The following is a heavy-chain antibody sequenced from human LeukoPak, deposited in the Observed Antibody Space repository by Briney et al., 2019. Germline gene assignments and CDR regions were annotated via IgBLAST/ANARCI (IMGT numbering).Heavy chain of an antibody. J-gene: IGHJ4*02. CDR1: GYSFTSYC. CDR2: IYPGDSDI. V-gene: IGHV5-51*01. CDR3: ARQGRVGATRSSFDY. D-gene: IGHD1-26*01. Sequence: GESLKISCKGSGYSFTSYCVGWVRQMPGKGLEWMGIIYPGDSDIRYSPSFQGQVTISADKSTSTASLQWSSLKASDTAMYYCARQGRVGATRSSFDYSGQGTLVTVSS.